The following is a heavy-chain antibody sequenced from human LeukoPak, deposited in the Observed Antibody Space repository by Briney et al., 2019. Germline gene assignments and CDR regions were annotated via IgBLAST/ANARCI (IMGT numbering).Heavy chain of an antibody. CDR3: AKDGANGSLDY. D-gene: IGHD1-26*01. Sequence: GGSLRLSCAASGFTFSSYGMHWVRQAPGKGLEWVAVIWYDGSNKYYADSVKGRFTISRDNSKNTLYLQMNSLRAEDTAVYYCAKDGANGSLDYWGQGTLVTVSS. CDR2: IWYDGSNK. J-gene: IGHJ4*02. CDR1: GFTFSSYG. V-gene: IGHV3-30*02.